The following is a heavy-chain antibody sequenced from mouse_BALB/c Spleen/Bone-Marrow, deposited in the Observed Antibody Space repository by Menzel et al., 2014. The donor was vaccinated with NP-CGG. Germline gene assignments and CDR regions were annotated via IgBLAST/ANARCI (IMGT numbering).Heavy chain of an antibody. V-gene: IGHV4-1*02. Sequence: DVMLVESGGGLVQPGGSLKLSCAASGFDFSRYWMTWVRQAPGKGLEWIGEINPASSTIDYTPSLKDKFIISRDNAKNTLYLQMRKVRSEDTALYYCAKNYYYGYVAYWGQGTLVTVSA. J-gene: IGHJ3*01. CDR2: INPASSTI. D-gene: IGHD1-2*01. CDR1: GFDFSRYW. CDR3: AKNYYYGYVAY.